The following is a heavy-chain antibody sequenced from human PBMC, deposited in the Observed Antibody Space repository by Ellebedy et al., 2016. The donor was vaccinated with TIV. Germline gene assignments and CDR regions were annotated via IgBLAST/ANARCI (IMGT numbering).Heavy chain of an antibody. V-gene: IGHV4-34*01. CDR1: GGSFSGYY. CDR3: ARGIVLMVYAISYGMDV. CDR2: INHSGST. J-gene: IGHJ6*02. Sequence: SETLSLXXAVYGGSFSGYYWSWIRQPPGKGLEWIGEINHSGSTNYNPSLKSRVTISVDTSKNQFSLKLSSVTAADTAVYYCARGIVLMVYAISYGMDVWGQGTTVTVSS. D-gene: IGHD2-8*01.